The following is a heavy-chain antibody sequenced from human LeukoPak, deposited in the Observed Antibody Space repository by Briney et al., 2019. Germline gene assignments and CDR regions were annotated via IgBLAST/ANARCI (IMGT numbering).Heavy chain of an antibody. D-gene: IGHD6-13*01. CDR3: ARGVRGSTAAGTFDY. CDR1: GGSISSYY. CDR2: IYYSGST. V-gene: IGHV4-59*01. Sequence: SETLSLTCTVSGGSISSYYWSWIPQPPGKGLEWIGYIYYSGSTNYNPSLKSRVTISVDTSKNRFSLKLSSVTAADTAVYYCARGVRGSTAAGTFDYWGQGTLVTVSS. J-gene: IGHJ4*02.